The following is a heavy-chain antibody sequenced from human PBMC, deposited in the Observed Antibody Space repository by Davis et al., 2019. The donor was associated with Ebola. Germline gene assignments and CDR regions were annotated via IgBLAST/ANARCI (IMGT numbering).Heavy chain of an antibody. V-gene: IGHV3-21*03. CDR3: TRDLKQPPPSYYYGMDV. CDR2: ISGGSSYI. Sequence: PGGSLRLSCAASGFTFSSYTMNWVRQAPGKGLEWVSSISGGSSYIYYADSVKGRFTISRDNAKNSLYLQMNSLKTEDTGVYYCTRDLKQPPPSYYYGMDVWGQGTTVTVSS. D-gene: IGHD6-13*01. J-gene: IGHJ6*02. CDR1: GFTFSSYT.